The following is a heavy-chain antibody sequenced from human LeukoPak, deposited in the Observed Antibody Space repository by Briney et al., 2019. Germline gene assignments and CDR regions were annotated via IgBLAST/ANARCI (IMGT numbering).Heavy chain of an antibody. D-gene: IGHD1-14*01. CDR2: IKQDGNKK. CDR1: GFTFNSYW. V-gene: IGHV3-7*01. CDR3: AIQDGS. Sequence: GGSLRLSCAASGFTFNSYWMAWARQAPGKGLEWVSNIKQDGNKKYYVDSVKGRFTISRDNAKNSLYLQMNSLRAEDTAVYYCAIQDGSWGQGTLVTVSS. J-gene: IGHJ4*02.